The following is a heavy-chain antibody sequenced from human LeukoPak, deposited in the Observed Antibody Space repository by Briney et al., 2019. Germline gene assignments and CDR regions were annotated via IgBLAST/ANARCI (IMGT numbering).Heavy chain of an antibody. V-gene: IGHV4-59*08. Sequence: NTSETLSLTCTVSGGSISTYYWSWNRQPPGKGLQWIGYIDYSGSTNYNPSLKSRVTISVDTSKNQFSLKLSSVTAADTAVYYCARWVTASSIDYWGQGTVVTVSS. CDR2: IDYSGST. D-gene: IGHD2-2*01. CDR3: ARWVTASSIDY. CDR1: GGSISTYY. J-gene: IGHJ4*02.